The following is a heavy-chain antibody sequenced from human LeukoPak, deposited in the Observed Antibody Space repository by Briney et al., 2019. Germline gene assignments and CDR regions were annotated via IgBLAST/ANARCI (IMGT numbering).Heavy chain of an antibody. V-gene: IGHV4-4*07. J-gene: IGHJ6*03. D-gene: IGHD3-22*01. Sequence: PSETLSLTCTVSVVSITSYYWRWIRQPAGKGLKWIGRIHSSGSTNYNPSLKSRVTMSVDTSKNQFSLKLNSVTAADTAVYYCARDRYYYDSSGYKYMDVWGKGTTVTVSS. CDR3: ARDRYYYDSSGYKYMDV. CDR2: IHSSGST. CDR1: VVSITSYY.